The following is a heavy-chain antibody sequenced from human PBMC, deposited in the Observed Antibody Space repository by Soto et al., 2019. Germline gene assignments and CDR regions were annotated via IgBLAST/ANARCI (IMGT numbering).Heavy chain of an antibody. D-gene: IGHD3-10*01. CDR2: IYWDDDK. CDR3: AHRLRGTMVRGFSSFDP. CDR1: GFSLSTSGVG. Sequence: QITLKESGPTLVKPTQTLTLTCTFSGFSLSTSGVGVGWIRQPPGKALEWLALIYWDDDKRYSPSLKSRLTITKDTSKNQVVLTMTNMDPVDTATYYCAHRLRGTMVRGFSSFDPWGQGTLVTVSS. V-gene: IGHV2-5*02. J-gene: IGHJ5*02.